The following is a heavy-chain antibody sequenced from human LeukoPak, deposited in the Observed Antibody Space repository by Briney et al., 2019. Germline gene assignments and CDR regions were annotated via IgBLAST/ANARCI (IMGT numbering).Heavy chain of an antibody. Sequence: PGRSLRLSCAASGFTFSSYGMHWVRQAPGKGLEWVAVISYDGSNKYYADSVKGRFTISRDNSKNTLYLQMNSLRAEDTAVYYSARGVGALQLAFDIWGQGTMVTVSS. CDR3: ARGVGALQLAFDI. CDR2: ISYDGSNK. CDR1: GFTFSSYG. D-gene: IGHD1-26*01. J-gene: IGHJ3*02. V-gene: IGHV3-30*03.